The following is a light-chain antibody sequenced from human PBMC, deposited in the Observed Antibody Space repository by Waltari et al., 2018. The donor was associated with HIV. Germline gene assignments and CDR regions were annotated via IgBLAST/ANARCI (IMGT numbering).Light chain of an antibody. V-gene: IGKV3-11*01. CDR2: DAS. CDR1: QSVRSY. J-gene: IGKJ4*01. CDR3: QQRSNWPPELS. Sequence: EIVLTQSPVTLSMSPGDRATLSCRASQSVRSYLAWYQQKPRQAPRLRIYDASNRATGIPAMFSGSGSVTEFTLTFSSLEPEDSAVYYCQQRSNWPPELSFGGGTKVEIK.